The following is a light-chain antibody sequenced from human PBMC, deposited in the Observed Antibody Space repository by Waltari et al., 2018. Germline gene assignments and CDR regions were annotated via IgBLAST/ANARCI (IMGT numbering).Light chain of an antibody. CDR2: EDN. Sequence: NSLLTQPHSVSESPGKTVTISCTRTSDSIGSNYVQWYQQRPGSAPTPVIFEDNQRPSGVPDRFSGSIDSSSNSASLTSSGLKTEDEARYYCQSYDSDEGVVFGGGTKLTVL. CDR1: SDSIGSNY. CDR3: QSYDSDEGVV. J-gene: IGLJ2*01. V-gene: IGLV6-57*03.